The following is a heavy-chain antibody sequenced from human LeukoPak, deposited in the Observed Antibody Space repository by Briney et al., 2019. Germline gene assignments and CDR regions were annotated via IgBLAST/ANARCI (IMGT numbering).Heavy chain of an antibody. J-gene: IGHJ4*02. D-gene: IGHD3-16*01. CDR3: ARDTPPNV. CDR1: GGSISGTNW. Sequence: ASGTLSLTCVVSGGSISGTNWWSWIRQPPGEGLEWIGEIHHSGNTNYNPSLKTRVTISVDKSKNQFSLKVYSVTAADTAVHFCARDTPPNVWGQGTLVTVSS. CDR2: IHHSGNT. V-gene: IGHV4-4*02.